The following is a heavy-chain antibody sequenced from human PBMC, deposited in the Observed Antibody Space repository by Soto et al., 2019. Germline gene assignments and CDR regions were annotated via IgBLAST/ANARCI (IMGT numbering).Heavy chain of an antibody. V-gene: IGHV4-30-4*01. CDR3: ARGGYSYGFFYGMDV. Sequence: SDTLSLTCTVSGGSTSSVDYYWSWIRQPPGKGLEWIGYIYYSGSTYYNPSLKSRVTISVDTSKNQFSLKLSSVTAAETAVYYCARGGYSYGFFYGMDVWGQGTTVTASS. CDR2: IYYSGST. D-gene: IGHD5-18*01. CDR1: GGSTSSVDYY. J-gene: IGHJ6*02.